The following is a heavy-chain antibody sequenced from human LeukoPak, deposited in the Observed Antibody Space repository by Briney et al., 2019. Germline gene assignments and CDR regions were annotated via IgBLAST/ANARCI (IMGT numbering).Heavy chain of an antibody. D-gene: IGHD3-3*01. CDR2: IAYDGTNI. CDR1: GFIFSNYA. V-gene: IGHV3-30*03. Sequence: GTSLRLSCAASGFIFSNYAMHWVRQAPGKGLEWVAVIAYDGTNIFYEESMKGRFTISRDNFKNTLFLQMNSLRAEDTAVYYCARGWRGFDYWGQGTLVTVSS. J-gene: IGHJ4*02. CDR3: ARGWRGFDY.